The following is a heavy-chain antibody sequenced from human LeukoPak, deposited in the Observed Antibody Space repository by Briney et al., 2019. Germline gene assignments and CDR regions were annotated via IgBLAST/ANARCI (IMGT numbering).Heavy chain of an antibody. J-gene: IGHJ4*02. Sequence: GASVKVSCKASGYTFTGYYMHWVRQAPGQGLEWMGRTNPNSGGTNYAQKFQGRVTMTRDTSISTAYMELSRLRSDDTAVYYCARATSRYYDSSGYSHWGQGTLVTVSS. CDR3: ARATSRYYDSSGYSH. CDR1: GYTFTGYY. V-gene: IGHV1-2*06. D-gene: IGHD3-22*01. CDR2: TNPNSGGT.